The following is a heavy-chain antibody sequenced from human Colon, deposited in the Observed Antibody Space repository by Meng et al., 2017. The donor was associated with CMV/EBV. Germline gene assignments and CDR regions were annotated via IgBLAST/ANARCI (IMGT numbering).Heavy chain of an antibody. CDR3: SRMTLALSFDY. Sequence: SGPTLVKPTQTLTLTCTFSGFSLSTSGMRVSWIRQPPGKALEWLARIDWDDDKFYSTSLKTRLTIYKDTSKNQVVLTMTNMDPVDTATYYCSRMTLALSFDYWGQGTLVTVSS. V-gene: IGHV2-70D*14. CDR1: GFSLSTSGMR. CDR2: IDWDDDK. D-gene: IGHD3-16*02. J-gene: IGHJ4*02.